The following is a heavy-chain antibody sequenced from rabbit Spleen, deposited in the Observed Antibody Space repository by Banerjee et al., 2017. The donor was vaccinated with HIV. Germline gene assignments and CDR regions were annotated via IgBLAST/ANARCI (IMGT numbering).Heavy chain of an antibody. J-gene: IGHJ6*01. CDR1: GFSFSSSDY. CDR2: IYVGSTGST. V-gene: IGHV1S40*01. D-gene: IGHD8-1*01. Sequence: QSLEESGGDLVKPGASLTLTCTASGFSFSSSDYMCWVRQPPGKGLEWIACIYVGSTGSTYYATWAKGRFTISKTSSTTVTLQMTSLTAADTATYFCARDTGSSFSSYGMDLWGPGTLVTVS. CDR3: ARDTGSSFSSYGMDL.